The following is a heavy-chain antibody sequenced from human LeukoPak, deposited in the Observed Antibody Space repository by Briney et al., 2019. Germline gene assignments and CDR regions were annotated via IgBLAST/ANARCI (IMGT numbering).Heavy chain of an antibody. D-gene: IGHD3-22*01. Sequence: PGGSLRLSCAASGFTFSSYAMHWVRRAPGKGLEWVAFIRYDGTNKYYADSVKGRFTISRDSSKNTLYLQMNSLRPGDTAVYYCAKESESYDSSGSTFDFWGQGSLVTVSS. J-gene: IGHJ4*02. CDR3: AKESESYDSSGSTFDF. V-gene: IGHV3-30*02. CDR2: IRYDGTNK. CDR1: GFTFSSYA.